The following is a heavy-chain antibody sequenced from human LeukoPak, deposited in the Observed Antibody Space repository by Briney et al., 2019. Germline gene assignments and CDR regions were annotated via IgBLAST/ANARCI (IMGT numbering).Heavy chain of an antibody. V-gene: IGHV3-23*01. CDR1: GFTLSSYA. CDR2: ISGSGGST. CDR3: AAGIAVAGKV. D-gene: IGHD6-19*01. Sequence: GSLRLSCAASGFTLSSYAMSWVRQAPGKGLEWVSGISGSGGSTYYADSVKGRFTISRDNSKNTLYLQMNSLRAEDTAVYYCAAGIAVAGKVWGQGTLDTVSS. J-gene: IGHJ4*02.